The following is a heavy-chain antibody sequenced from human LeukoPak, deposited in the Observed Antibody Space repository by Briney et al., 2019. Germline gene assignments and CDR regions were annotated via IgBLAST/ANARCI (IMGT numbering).Heavy chain of an antibody. CDR1: GGSISSYY. J-gene: IGHJ4*02. V-gene: IGHV4-59*01. Sequence: PSETLSLTCTVSGGSISSYYWSWIRQPPGKGLEWIGYIYYSGSTNYNPSLKSRVTISVDTSKNQFSLKLRSVTAADTAVYYCAGTILTGTSYYFDYWGQGTLVTVSS. CDR3: AGTILTGTSYYFDY. CDR2: IYYSGST. D-gene: IGHD3-9*01.